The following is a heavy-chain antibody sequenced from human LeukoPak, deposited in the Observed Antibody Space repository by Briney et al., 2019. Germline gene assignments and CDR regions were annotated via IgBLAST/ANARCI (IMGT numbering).Heavy chain of an antibody. D-gene: IGHD3-10*01. J-gene: IGHJ4*02. Sequence: PSETLSLTCTVSGGSVSSGSYYWTWIRQPPGKGLEWIGYIYYSGSTNYNPSLKSRVTISVDTSKNQFSLRLSSVTAADTAVYYCATKREWHYGSGNYGFDYWGQGTLVTVSS. CDR2: IYYSGST. V-gene: IGHV4-61*01. CDR3: ATKREWHYGSGNYGFDY. CDR1: GGSVSSGSYY.